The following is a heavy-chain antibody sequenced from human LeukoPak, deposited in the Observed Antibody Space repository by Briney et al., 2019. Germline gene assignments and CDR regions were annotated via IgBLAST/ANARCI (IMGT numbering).Heavy chain of an antibody. CDR2: INPNSGGT. J-gene: IGHJ4*02. V-gene: IGHV1-2*02. D-gene: IGHD6-19*01. CDR3: ARGSVARPYSSGSYYFDY. CDR1: GYTFTGYY. Sequence: ASVKVSCTASGYTFTGYYMHWVRQAPGQGLEWMGWINPNSGGTNYAQKFQGRVTMTRDTSISTAYMELSRLRSDDTAVYYCARGSVARPYSSGSYYFDYWGQGTLVTVSS.